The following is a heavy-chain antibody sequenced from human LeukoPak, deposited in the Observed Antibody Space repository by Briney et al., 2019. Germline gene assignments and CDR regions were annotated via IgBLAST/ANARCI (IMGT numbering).Heavy chain of an antibody. V-gene: IGHV3-48*01. Sequence: GGSLRLSCAASGFTFSSYNMNWVRQAPGKGLEWVSYISPSSTRIDYAASVKGRFTISRHNSKNTLYLQMSSLRADDTAVYYCAKGSEYLWGSLENYYYYYMDVWGKGTTVTVSS. D-gene: IGHD3-16*01. CDR1: GFTFSSYN. CDR2: ISPSSTRI. J-gene: IGHJ6*03. CDR3: AKGSEYLWGSLENYYYYYMDV.